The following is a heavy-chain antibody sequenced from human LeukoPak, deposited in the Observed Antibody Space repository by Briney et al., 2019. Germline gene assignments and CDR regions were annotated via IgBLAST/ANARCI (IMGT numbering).Heavy chain of an antibody. CDR2: INHSGST. CDR1: GGSFSGYY. D-gene: IGHD3-10*01. CDR3: ARGRRYYYGSGSYYNRDY. J-gene: IGHJ4*02. V-gene: IGHV4-34*01. Sequence: PSETLSLTCAVYGGSFSGYYWSWIRQPPGKGLEWIGEINHSGSTNYNPSLKSRVTISVDTSKNQFSLKLSSVTAADTAVYYCARGRRYYYGSGSYYNRDYWGQGTLVTVSS.